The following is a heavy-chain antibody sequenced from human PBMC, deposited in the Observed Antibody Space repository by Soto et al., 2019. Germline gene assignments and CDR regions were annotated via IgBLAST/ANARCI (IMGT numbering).Heavy chain of an antibody. CDR3: ARLYYDSSGYYYCDGDFDY. D-gene: IGHD3-22*01. CDR1: GFTFSSYS. V-gene: IGHV3-21*01. J-gene: IGHJ4*02. Sequence: EVQLVESGGGLVKPGGSLRLSCAASGFTFSSYSMNWVRQAPGKGLEWVSSISSSSSYIYYADSVKGRFTISRDNDKNSLYLQMNSLRAEDTAVYYCARLYYDSSGYYYCDGDFDYWGQGTLVTVSS. CDR2: ISSSSSYI.